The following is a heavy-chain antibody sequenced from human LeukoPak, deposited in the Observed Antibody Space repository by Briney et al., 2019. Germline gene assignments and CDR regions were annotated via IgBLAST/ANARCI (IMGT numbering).Heavy chain of an antibody. CDR1: GFTFSDYY. V-gene: IGHV3-11*01. J-gene: IGHJ5*02. Sequence: GGSLRLSCAASGFTFSDYYMSWIRQAPGKGLEWVSYISSSGSTIYYADSVKGRFTISRDNAKNSLYLQMNSLRAEDTAVYYCARQADIVVVPAGTFDPWGQGTPVTVSS. CDR2: ISSSGSTI. D-gene: IGHD2-2*01. CDR3: ARQADIVVVPAGTFDP.